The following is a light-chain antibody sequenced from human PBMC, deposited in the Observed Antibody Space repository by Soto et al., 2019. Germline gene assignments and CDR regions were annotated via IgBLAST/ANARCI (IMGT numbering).Light chain of an antibody. CDR3: QQTYMTPPWT. V-gene: IGKV1-39*01. J-gene: IGKJ1*01. CDR1: QNINNY. CDR2: AAD. Sequence: DIQLTQSPSSLSASVGDRVTMTCRASQNINNYLNWYQQKPGKAPKLMIFAADNLETGIPSRFSGSGSGTDFTLSVSNLQPEDFATYYCQQTYMTPPWTFGQGTKVDIK.